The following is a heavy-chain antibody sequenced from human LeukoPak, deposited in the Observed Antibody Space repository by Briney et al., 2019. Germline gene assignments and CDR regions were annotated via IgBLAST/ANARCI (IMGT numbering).Heavy chain of an antibody. J-gene: IGHJ5*02. CDR2: IMPLFGTA. CDR1: GGTFNNSA. V-gene: IGHV1-69*05. CDR3: ARDVHGDYGSGWFDP. D-gene: IGHD4-17*01. Sequence: SVKVSCKTSGGTFNNSAISWVRQASGQGLEWLGGIMPLFGTAGYAQEFQGRVTITKDESTRTVYLELTSLTSDDTAVYYCARDVHGDYGSGWFDPWGQGTLVSVSS.